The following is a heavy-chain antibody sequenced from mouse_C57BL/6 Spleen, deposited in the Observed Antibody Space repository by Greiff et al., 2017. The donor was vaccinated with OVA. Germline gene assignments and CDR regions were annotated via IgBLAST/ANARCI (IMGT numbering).Heavy chain of an antibody. CDR3: AREGYSNYDY. J-gene: IGHJ4*01. CDR2: INYDGSST. CDR1: GFTFSDYY. D-gene: IGHD2-5*01. V-gene: IGHV5-16*01. Sequence: EVQVVESEGGLVQPGSSMKLSCTASGFTFSDYYMAWVRQVPEKGLEWVANINYDGSSTYYLASLKSRFIISRDNAKNILYLQMSSLKSEDTATYYCAREGYSNYDYWGQGTSVTVSS.